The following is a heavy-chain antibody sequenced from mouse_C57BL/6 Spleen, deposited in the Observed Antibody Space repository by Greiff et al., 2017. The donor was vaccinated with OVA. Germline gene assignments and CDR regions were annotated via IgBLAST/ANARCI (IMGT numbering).Heavy chain of an antibody. CDR1: GYTFTSYW. D-gene: IGHD1-1*01. V-gene: IGHV1-55*01. Sequence: VQLQQPGAELVKPGASVKMSCKASGYTFTSYWITWVKQRPGQGLEWIGDIYPGSGSTNYNEKFKSKATLTVDTSSSTAYMQLSSLTSEDSAVYYCARSSTTVLSKYYCDYWGQGTTLTVSS. CDR2: IYPGSGST. J-gene: IGHJ2*01. CDR3: ARSSTTVLSKYYCDY.